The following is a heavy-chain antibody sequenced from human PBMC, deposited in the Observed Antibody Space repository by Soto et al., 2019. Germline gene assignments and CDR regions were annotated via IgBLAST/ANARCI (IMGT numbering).Heavy chain of an antibody. D-gene: IGHD1-7*01. J-gene: IGHJ4*02. CDR2: ISAIIGIA. Sequence: GASVKVSCKASGYAFTSYGISWVRQAPGQGLEWMGWISAIIGIANYAQKFQGRVTITADKSTSTAYMELSSLRSEDTAVYYCARAPVWNYVSPHFDYWGQGTLVTVSS. CDR1: GYAFTSYG. CDR3: ARAPVWNYVSPHFDY. V-gene: IGHV1-69*10.